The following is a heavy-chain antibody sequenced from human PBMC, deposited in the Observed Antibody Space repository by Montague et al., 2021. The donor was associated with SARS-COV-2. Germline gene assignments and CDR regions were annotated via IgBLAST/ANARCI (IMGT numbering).Heavy chain of an antibody. CDR1: GDSVSSNSAT. Sequence: CAISGDSVSSNSATWHWIRQSPSRGLEWLGRTYYRSRWSNDYAVXVRSRIIINPDTSTNQFSLQLSSVTPEDTAVYFCARERWAVGVSFDYWGQRTLVTVSS. CDR2: TYYRSRWSN. V-gene: IGHV6-1*01. CDR3: ARERWAVGVSFDY. D-gene: IGHD1-26*01. J-gene: IGHJ4*02.